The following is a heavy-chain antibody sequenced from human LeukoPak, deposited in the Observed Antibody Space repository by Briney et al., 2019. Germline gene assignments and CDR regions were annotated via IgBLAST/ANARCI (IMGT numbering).Heavy chain of an antibody. V-gene: IGHV3-30*18. CDR3: AKNYYDSSGYYLRAFDY. Sequence: GGSLRLSCAASGFTFSSYGMHWVRQAPGKGLEWVAVISYDGSNKYYADSVRGRFTISRDNSKNTLYLQMNSLRAEDTAVYYCAKNYYDSSGYYLRAFDYWGQGTLVTVS. CDR2: ISYDGSNK. J-gene: IGHJ4*02. D-gene: IGHD3-22*01. CDR1: GFTFSSYG.